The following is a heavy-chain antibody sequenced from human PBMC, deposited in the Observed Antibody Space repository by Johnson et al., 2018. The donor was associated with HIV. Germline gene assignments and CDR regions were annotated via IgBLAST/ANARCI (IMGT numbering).Heavy chain of an antibody. CDR1: GFAFSNAW. D-gene: IGHD3-10*01. CDR2: IKQDGSEK. Sequence: EVQLVESGGDLVKPGGSLRLSCAVSGFAFSNAWMSWVRQAPGKGLEWVANIKQDGSEKYYVDSVKGRFTISRDNAKNSLYLQMNSLRAEDTAVYYCARDRGLWERNGAGAFDIWGQGTMVTVSS. V-gene: IGHV3-7*01. J-gene: IGHJ3*02. CDR3: ARDRGLWERNGAGAFDI.